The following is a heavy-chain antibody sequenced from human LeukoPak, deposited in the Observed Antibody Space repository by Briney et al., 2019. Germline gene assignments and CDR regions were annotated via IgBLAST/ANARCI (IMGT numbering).Heavy chain of an antibody. D-gene: IGHD3-3*01. CDR1: GFTFTSYE. Sequence: AGGSLRLSCAASGFTFTSYEMNGVRQAPGKGLEWVGRIKSKTDGGTTDYAAPVKGRFTISRDDSKNTLYLQMNSLKTEDTAVYYCTTDSRFLEHYYYYYGMDVWGQGTTVTVSS. CDR2: IKSKTDGGTT. V-gene: IGHV3-15*01. CDR3: TTDSRFLEHYYYYYGMDV. J-gene: IGHJ6*02.